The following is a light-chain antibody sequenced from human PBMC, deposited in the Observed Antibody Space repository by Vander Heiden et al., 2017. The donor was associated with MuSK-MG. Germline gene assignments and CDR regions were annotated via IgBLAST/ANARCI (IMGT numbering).Light chain of an antibody. J-gene: IGKJ5*01. CDR2: DAS. CDR3: QQRNNWPPST. V-gene: IGKV3-11*01. CDR1: QSVSSY. Sequence: EIVLTQLPPPLPSSPGERATLSCRASQSVSSYLAWYQQKPGQAPRLLIYDASNRATGIPARFSGSGSGTDFTLTISSLQPEDFAVYYCQQRNNWPPSTFGQGTRLEIK.